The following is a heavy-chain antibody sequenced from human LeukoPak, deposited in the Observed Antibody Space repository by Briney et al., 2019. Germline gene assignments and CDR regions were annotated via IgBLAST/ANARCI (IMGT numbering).Heavy chain of an antibody. J-gene: IGHJ5*02. CDR1: GQSFTNYW. CDR2: IHPLDSTT. Sequence: GESLKISCKASGQSFTNYWIGWVRQMPGKGLEWMGIIHPLDSTTLYTPSFQGQVTISADKSISTAYLQWRSLQPSDTAMYYCARRYYHSTEFDPWGQGTLVTVSS. CDR3: ARRYYHSTEFDP. D-gene: IGHD3-22*01. V-gene: IGHV5-51*01.